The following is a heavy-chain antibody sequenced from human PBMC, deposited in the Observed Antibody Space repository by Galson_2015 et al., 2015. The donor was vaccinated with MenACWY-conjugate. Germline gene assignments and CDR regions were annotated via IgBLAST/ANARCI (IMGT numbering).Heavy chain of an antibody. J-gene: IGHJ4*02. D-gene: IGHD3-9*01. V-gene: IGHV3-15*01. CDR3: TTDLTEYITRIDWLLR. CDR2: IKSKTDGGTT. Sequence: GLEWVGRIKSKTDGGTTDYAAPVKGRFTISRDDSKNTLYLQMNSLKTEDTAVYYCTTDLTEYITRIDWLLRRGQGTLVTVSS.